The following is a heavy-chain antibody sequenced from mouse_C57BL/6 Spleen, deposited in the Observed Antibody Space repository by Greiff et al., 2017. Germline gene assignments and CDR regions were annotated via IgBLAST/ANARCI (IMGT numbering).Heavy chain of an antibody. CDR1: GYTFTTYP. V-gene: IGHV1-47*01. Sequence: QVQLQQSGAELVKPGASVKMSCKASGYTFTTYPLEWMKQNHGKSLEWIGNFHPYNDATKYNEKFKGKATLTVEKSSSKVYLELNRLTSDDSAVYCCARGEYDYPFADWGKGTLVTVSA. D-gene: IGHD2-4*01. CDR2: FHPYNDAT. CDR3: ARGEYDYPFAD. J-gene: IGHJ3*01.